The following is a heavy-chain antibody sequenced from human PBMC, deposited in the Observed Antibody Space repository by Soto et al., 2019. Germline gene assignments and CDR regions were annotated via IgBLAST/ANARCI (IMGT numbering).Heavy chain of an antibody. V-gene: IGHV2-70*13. Sequence: GDPLVNLTHTLTLTSTFSGFSLSTSRMCVSWIRQPPGNALEWLALIDWDDDKYYSTSLRTRLTIFKHTSKNQVVLTMTNMDPVDTATYCGARTAPAAVTSDHDYGSDVGGQ. CDR2: IDWDDDK. CDR1: GFSLSTSRMC. CDR3: ARTAPAAVTSDHDYGSDV. J-gene: IGHJ6*02. D-gene: IGHD6-13*01.